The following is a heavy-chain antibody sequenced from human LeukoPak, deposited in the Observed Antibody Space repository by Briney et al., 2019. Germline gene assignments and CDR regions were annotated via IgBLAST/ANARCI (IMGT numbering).Heavy chain of an antibody. J-gene: IGHJ4*02. D-gene: IGHD4-23*01. CDR3: AKALRGYSPNDY. CDR2: ISGSGDTT. CDR1: GFTFSSYG. V-gene: IGHV3-23*01. Sequence: PRGSLRLSCAASGFTFSSYGMSWLRQASGKGLEWVSGISGSGDTTYYADSVKGRFTISRDNSKNTLFLQMNSLRAEDTAVYYCAKALRGYSPNDYWGQGTLVSVSS.